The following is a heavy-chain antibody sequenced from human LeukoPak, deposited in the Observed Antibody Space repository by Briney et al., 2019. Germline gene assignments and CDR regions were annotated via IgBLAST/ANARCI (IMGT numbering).Heavy chain of an antibody. CDR2: IDPSSTYI. CDR3: AKGLNSYDSSGYPS. V-gene: IGHV3-21*01. CDR1: GFTFRSYS. J-gene: IGHJ4*02. Sequence: PGGSLRLSCAASGFTFRSYSMNWVRQAPGKGLEWVSAIDPSSTYIYYADSVKGRFTVSRDNSKNTLYLQMNSLRAEDTAVYYCAKGLNSYDSSGYPSWGQGTLVTVSS. D-gene: IGHD3-22*01.